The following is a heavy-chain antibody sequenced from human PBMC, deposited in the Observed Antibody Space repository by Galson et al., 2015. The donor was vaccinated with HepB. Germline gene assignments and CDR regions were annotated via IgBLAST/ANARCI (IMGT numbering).Heavy chain of an antibody. Sequence: SVKVSCKASGYTFTSYYMHWVRQAPGQGLEWMGIINPSGGSTSYAQKFQGRVTMTRDTSTSTVYMELSSLRSEDTAVYYCARDMSYITGTTSFDYWGQGTLVTVSS. CDR1: GYTFTSYY. J-gene: IGHJ4*02. CDR2: INPSGGST. D-gene: IGHD1-7*01. V-gene: IGHV1-46*03. CDR3: ARDMSYITGTTSFDY.